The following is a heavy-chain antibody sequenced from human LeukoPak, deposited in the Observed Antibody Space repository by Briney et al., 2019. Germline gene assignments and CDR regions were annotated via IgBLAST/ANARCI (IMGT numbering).Heavy chain of an antibody. D-gene: IGHD3-22*01. CDR1: GYTFTGYY. J-gene: IGHJ4*02. CDR3: ARFNYDSSGYYFGYFDY. CDR2: INPSGGST. Sequence: GASVKVSCKASGYTFTGYYMHWVRQAPGQGLEWMGIINPSGGSTSYAQKFQGRVTMTRDTSTSTVYMELSSLRSEDTAVYYCARFNYDSSGYYFGYFDYWGQGTLVTVSS. V-gene: IGHV1-46*01.